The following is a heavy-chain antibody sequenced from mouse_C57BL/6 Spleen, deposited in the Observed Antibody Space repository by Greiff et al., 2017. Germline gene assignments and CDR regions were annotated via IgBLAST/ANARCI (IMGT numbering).Heavy chain of an antibody. Sequence: QVQLKQSGAELVKPGASVKISCKASGYAFSSYWMNWVKQRPGKGLEWIGQIYPGDGDTNYNGKFKGKATLTADKSSSTAYMQLSSLTSEDSAVYFCARVGVTGRRDSSMDYWGQGTSVTVSS. V-gene: IGHV1-80*01. CDR3: ARVGVTGRRDSSMDY. CDR2: IYPGDGDT. J-gene: IGHJ4*01. D-gene: IGHD2-2*01. CDR1: GYAFSSYW.